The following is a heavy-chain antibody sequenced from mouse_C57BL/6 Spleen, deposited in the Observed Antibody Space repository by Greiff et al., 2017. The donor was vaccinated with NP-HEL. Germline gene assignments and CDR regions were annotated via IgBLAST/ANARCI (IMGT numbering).Heavy chain of an antibody. V-gene: IGHV14-3*01. D-gene: IGHD2-4*01. J-gene: IGHJ2*01. CDR2: IDPANGNT. Sequence: VQLQQSVAELVRPGASVKLSCTASGFNIKNTYMHWVKQRPEQGLEWIGRIDPANGNTKYAPKFQGKATITADTSSNTAYLQLSSLTSEDTAIYYCASSLPYDYDAFDYWGQGTTLTVSS. CDR3: ASSLPYDYDAFDY. CDR1: GFNIKNTY.